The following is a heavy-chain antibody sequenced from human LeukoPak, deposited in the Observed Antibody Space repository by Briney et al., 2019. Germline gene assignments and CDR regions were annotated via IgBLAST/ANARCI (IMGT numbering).Heavy chain of an antibody. V-gene: IGHV3-30*04. CDR1: GFTFGDYA. D-gene: IGHD2-15*01. J-gene: IGHJ4*02. CDR2: ISYDGSNE. CDR3: ARDLGAATLRGSEY. Sequence: GGSLRLSCTASGFTFGDYAMSWFRQAPGKGLEWVTAISYDGSNEYYADSVKGRFTISRDNSKNTLYLQMNSLRAEDTAVYYCARDLGAATLRGSEYWGQGTLLTVSS.